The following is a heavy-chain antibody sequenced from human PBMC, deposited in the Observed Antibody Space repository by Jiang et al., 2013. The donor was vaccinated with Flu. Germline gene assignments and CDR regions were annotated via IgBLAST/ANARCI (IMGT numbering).Heavy chain of an antibody. J-gene: IGHJ4*02. CDR3: AKEGNDYDFEN. D-gene: IGHD4-17*01. CDR1: GFTFSSSD. V-gene: IGHV3-23*01. Sequence: AASGFTFSSSDMSWVRPGSREGAGVVSSISGGGTKIHYADSVKGRFTISRDNSMNTLYLQLNGLRAEDTALYFCAKEGNDYDFENWGQGALVTVSS. CDR2: ISGGGTKI.